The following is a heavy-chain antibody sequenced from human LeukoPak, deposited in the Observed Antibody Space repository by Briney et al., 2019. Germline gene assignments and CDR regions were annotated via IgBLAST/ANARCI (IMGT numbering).Heavy chain of an antibody. CDR2: IIPIFGTA. CDR3: ARVLSTMVRGVIIYYFDY. V-gene: IGHV1-69*13. J-gene: IGHJ4*02. D-gene: IGHD3-10*01. CDR1: GGTFSSYA. Sequence: ASVTVSCKASGGTFSSYAISWVRQAPGQGLEWMGGIIPIFGTANYAQKFQGRVTITADESTSTAYMELSSLRSEDTAVYYCARVLSTMVRGVIIYYFDYWGQGTLVTVSS.